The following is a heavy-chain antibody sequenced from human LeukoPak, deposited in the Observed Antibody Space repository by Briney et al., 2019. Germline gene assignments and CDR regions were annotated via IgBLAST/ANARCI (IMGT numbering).Heavy chain of an antibody. V-gene: IGHV3-30*18. CDR2: ISYDGSNK. Sequence: PGGSLRLSCAASGFTFSSYGMHWVRQAPGKGLEWVAVISYDGSNKYYADSVKGRFTISRDNPKNTLYLQMNSLRAEDTAVYYCAKSNGYYGSGSYYNAGAPRWNAFDYWGQGTLVTVSS. J-gene: IGHJ4*02. CDR1: GFTFSSYG. D-gene: IGHD3-10*01. CDR3: AKSNGYYGSGSYYNAGAPRWNAFDY.